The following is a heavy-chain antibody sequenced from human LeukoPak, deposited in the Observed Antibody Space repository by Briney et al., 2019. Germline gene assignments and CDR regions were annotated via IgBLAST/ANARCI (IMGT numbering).Heavy chain of an antibody. J-gene: IGHJ4*02. CDR1: GFTFSSYE. V-gene: IGHV3-48*03. Sequence: PGGSLRLSCAASGFTFSSYEMNWVRQAPGKGLEWVSYISSSGSTIYYADSVKGRFTISRDNARNSLYLQMNSLRAEDTAVYYCARDRPYRDGRFDYWGQGTLVTVSS. CDR2: ISSSGSTI. CDR3: ARDRPYRDGRFDY. D-gene: IGHD5-24*01.